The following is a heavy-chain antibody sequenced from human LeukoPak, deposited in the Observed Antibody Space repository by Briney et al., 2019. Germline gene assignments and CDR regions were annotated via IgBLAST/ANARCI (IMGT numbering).Heavy chain of an antibody. CDR3: ARGHYYDSSGYYPFFDY. CDR2: IYYSGST. V-gene: IGHV4-31*03. Sequence: TLSLTCTVSGGSISSGGYYWSWIRQHPGKGLEWIGYIYYSGSTYYNPSLKSRVTISVDTSKTQFSLKLSSVTAADTAVYYCARGHYYDSSGYYPFFDYWGQGTLVTVSS. CDR1: GGSISSGGYY. D-gene: IGHD3-22*01. J-gene: IGHJ4*02.